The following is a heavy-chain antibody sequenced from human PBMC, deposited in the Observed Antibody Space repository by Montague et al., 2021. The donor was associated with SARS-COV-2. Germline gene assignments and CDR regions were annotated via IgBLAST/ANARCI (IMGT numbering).Heavy chain of an antibody. CDR1: GGSFSGYY. J-gene: IGHJ5*02. D-gene: IGHD6-13*01. CDR2: INHSGST. CDR3: ARGRYSSSWYGEPRNWFDP. Sequence: SETLSLTCAVYGGSFSGYYWSWIRQPPGKGLEWIGEINHSGSTNYNPSLKSRVTISVDTSKNQFSLKLSSVTAADTAVYYCARGRYSSSWYGEPRNWFDPWGQGTLVTVSS. V-gene: IGHV4-34*01.